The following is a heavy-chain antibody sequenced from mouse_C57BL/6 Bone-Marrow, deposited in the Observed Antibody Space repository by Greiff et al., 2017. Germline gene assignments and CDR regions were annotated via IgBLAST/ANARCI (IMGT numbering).Heavy chain of an antibody. D-gene: IGHD2-3*01. CDR3: ASGYFQSAFDY. CDR2: FHPYDDDT. Sequence: QVQLQQSGAELVKPGASVKLSCKASGYTFTTYCIEWVKQRHGKGLEWIGNFHPYDDDTKYNEKFKGKATLTVEKSSSPVYLELSRLTSDDSAVYYCASGYFQSAFDYWGQGTTLTVSS. CDR1: GYTFTTYC. V-gene: IGHV1-47*01. J-gene: IGHJ2*01.